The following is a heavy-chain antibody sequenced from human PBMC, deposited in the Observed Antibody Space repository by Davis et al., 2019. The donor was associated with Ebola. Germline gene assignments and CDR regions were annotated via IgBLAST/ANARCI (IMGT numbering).Heavy chain of an antibody. CDR3: AREGYCSGGSCYYFDY. CDR2: INSDGSST. V-gene: IGHV3-74*01. CDR1: GFTFSSYW. D-gene: IGHD2-15*01. J-gene: IGHJ4*02. Sequence: GESLKISCAASGFTFSSYWMHWVRQAPGKGLVWVSRINSDGSSTSYADSVKGRFTISRDNAKNTLYLQMTSLRAEDTAVYYCAREGYCSGGSCYYFDYWGQGTLVTVSS.